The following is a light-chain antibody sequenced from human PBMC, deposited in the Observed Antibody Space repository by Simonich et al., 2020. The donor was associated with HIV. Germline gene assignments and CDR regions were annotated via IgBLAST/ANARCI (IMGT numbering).Light chain of an antibody. CDR2: EDN. CDR1: SGSIASHY. V-gene: IGLV6-57*03. J-gene: IGLJ2*01. Sequence: NFMLTQPHSVSESPGKTVTISCTRSSGSIASHYVQWYQQRPGSAPTTVIYEDNQRPSGVPDRFSGSIDSSSNSASLTISGLKTEDGADYYCQSYDSSNHDVVFGGGTKLTVL. CDR3: QSYDSSNHDVV.